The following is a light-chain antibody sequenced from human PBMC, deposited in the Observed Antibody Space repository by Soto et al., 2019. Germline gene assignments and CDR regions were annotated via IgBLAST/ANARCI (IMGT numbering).Light chain of an antibody. Sequence: IVLTQSPGTLSLSPGERTTLSCRASQSISRYLAWYQQKPGQGPRLLIYGASSRATGTPDRFSGSGSGTDFTLTINRLEPEDFAMYYCQQYSSSRTFGQGTKVDIK. J-gene: IGKJ1*01. CDR3: QQYSSSRT. CDR2: GAS. V-gene: IGKV3-20*01. CDR1: QSISRY.